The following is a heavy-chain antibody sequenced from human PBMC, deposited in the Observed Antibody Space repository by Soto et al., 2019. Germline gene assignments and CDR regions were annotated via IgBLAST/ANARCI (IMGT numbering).Heavy chain of an antibody. J-gene: IGHJ6*02. V-gene: IGHV4-4*02. CDR2: IYHSGST. Sequence: SETLSLTCAVSGGSISSSNWWSWVRQPPGKGLEWIGEIYHSGSTNYNPSLKSRVTISVDKSKNQFSLKLSSVTAADTAVYYCARVVDYCDPYYYYGMDVWGQGTTVTVSS. D-gene: IGHD3-22*01. CDR1: GGSISSSNW. CDR3: ARVVDYCDPYYYYGMDV.